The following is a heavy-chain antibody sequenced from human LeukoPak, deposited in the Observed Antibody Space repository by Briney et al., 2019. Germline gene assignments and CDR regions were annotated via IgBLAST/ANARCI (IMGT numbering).Heavy chain of an antibody. Sequence: SETLSLTCTVSGGPIISGSYYWGWIRQPPGKGLEWIGSIYYSGSTYYNPSLKSRVTISVDTSKNQFSLRLSSVTAADTAVYYCARHPDLRLSGGYFDSWGQGTLVTVSS. CDR1: GGPIISGSYY. V-gene: IGHV4-39*01. J-gene: IGHJ4*02. D-gene: IGHD1-14*01. CDR2: IYYSGST. CDR3: ARHPDLRLSGGYFDS.